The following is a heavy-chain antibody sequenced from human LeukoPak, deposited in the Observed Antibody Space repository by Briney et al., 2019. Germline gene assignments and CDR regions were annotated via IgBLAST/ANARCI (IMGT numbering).Heavy chain of an antibody. Sequence: SETLSLTCAVYGGSFSGYYWSWIRQPPGKGLEWIGEINHSGSTNYNPSLKSRVTISVDTSKNQFSLKLSSVTAADTAVYYCARERGYYDFWSGQPNNWFDPWGQGTLVTVSS. J-gene: IGHJ5*02. CDR2: INHSGST. D-gene: IGHD3-3*01. CDR1: GGSFSGYY. CDR3: ARERGYYDFWSGQPNNWFDP. V-gene: IGHV4-34*01.